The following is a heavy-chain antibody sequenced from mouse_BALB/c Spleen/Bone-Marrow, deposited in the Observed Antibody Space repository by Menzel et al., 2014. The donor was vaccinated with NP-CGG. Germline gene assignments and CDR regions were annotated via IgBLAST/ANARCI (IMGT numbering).Heavy chain of an antibody. J-gene: IGHJ3*01. CDR2: IRNKANGYTT. CDR3: ARDSDWFAY. CDR1: GFTFTDNY. Sequence: EVQRVESGGGLVQPGGSLGLSCATSGFTFTDNYMSWVRQPPGKALEWLGFIRNKANGYTTEYSASVKGRFTISRDNSQSILYLQMNTLRAEDSATYYCARDSDWFAYWGQGTLVTVSA. V-gene: IGHV7-3*02.